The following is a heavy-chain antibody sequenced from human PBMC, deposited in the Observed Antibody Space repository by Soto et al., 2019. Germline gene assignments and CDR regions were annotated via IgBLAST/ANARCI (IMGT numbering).Heavy chain of an antibody. D-gene: IGHD3-3*01. CDR2: IFWDDDK. Sequence: QITLNESGPTVVKPAEALTLTCTFSGFSLTTSGVGVGWIRPSPGTALEWLALIFWDDDKRYSASLKSRLTITKDTSKNQVVLTMASVDPADTATYYCAHRILRTVFGLVTTTAIYFDFWGQGTPVVVSS. J-gene: IGHJ4*02. V-gene: IGHV2-5*02. CDR3: AHRILRTVFGLVTTTAIYFDF. CDR1: GFSLTTSGVG.